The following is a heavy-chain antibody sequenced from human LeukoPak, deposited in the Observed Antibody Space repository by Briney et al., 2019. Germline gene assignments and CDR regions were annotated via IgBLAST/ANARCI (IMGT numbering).Heavy chain of an antibody. CDR1: GFTFSSYA. J-gene: IGHJ4*02. V-gene: IGHV3-7*03. D-gene: IGHD6-19*01. CDR2: IKQDGSEK. Sequence: GGSLRLSCAASGFTFSSYAMSWVRQAPGKGLEWVANIKQDGSEKNYVDSVKGRFTISRDNAKNSVDLQMNSLRVEDTALYYCARMWAVADPFLDFWGQGTLVTVSS. CDR3: ARMWAVADPFLDF.